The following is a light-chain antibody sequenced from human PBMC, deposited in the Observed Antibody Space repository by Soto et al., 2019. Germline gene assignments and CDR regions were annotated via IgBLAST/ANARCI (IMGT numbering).Light chain of an antibody. V-gene: IGKV2-24*01. J-gene: IGKJ1*01. CDR1: QGLEDSDGNSY. CDR2: KIS. CDR3: MQATQFPWT. Sequence: IVMTQTPLSSAVTLGQPASISCRSSQGLEDSDGNSYLSWLHQRPGQPPRLLIYKISNRLSGVPDRFSGSGAGTVFTLRISRVEADDVGLYYCMQATQFPWTFGQGTKVDIK.